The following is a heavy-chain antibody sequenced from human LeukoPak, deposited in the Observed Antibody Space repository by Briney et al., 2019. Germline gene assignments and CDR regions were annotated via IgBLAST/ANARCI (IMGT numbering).Heavy chain of an antibody. CDR3: ANHLACGSTSCPPFDD. Sequence: GGSLRLSCAGSGFTFSSYSMNWVRQAPGKGLEWVSSITSSNNYIYYADSMKGRFTFSRDNAKNSLYLQMSSLRAEDTAVYYCANHLACGSTSCPPFDDWGQGTLVTVSS. CDR2: ITSSNNYI. J-gene: IGHJ4*02. D-gene: IGHD2-2*01. V-gene: IGHV3-21*01. CDR1: GFTFSSYS.